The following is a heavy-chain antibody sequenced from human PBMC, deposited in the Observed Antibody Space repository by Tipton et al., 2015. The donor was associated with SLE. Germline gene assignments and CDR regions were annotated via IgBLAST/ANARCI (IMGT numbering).Heavy chain of an antibody. CDR3: ARAAPPNPYCSGGSCYSGPFWYYYYYMDV. CDR2: IYYSWST. J-gene: IGHJ6*03. Sequence: TLSLTCTVSGGSISSSSYYWGWIRQPPGKGLEGIGSIYYSWSTYYNPSLKSRGTISVDTSKNQFSLKLSSVTAADTAVYYCARAAPPNPYCSGGSCYSGPFWYYYYYMDVWGKGTTVTVSS. CDR1: GGSISSSSYY. D-gene: IGHD2-15*01. V-gene: IGHV4-39*01.